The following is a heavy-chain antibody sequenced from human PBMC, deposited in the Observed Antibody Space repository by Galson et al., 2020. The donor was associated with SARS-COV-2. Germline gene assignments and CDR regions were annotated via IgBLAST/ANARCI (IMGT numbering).Heavy chain of an antibody. D-gene: IGHD2-21*01. V-gene: IGHV3-53*05. J-gene: IGHJ4*02. Sequence: METGGSLRLSCAASGFSVSSKYMSWVRQAPGKGLEWVSVIYYDGSTNYADSVRGRFTISRDTSKNTVYLQMNSLRAEDTAVYYCVRDDVTAPYGYWGQGTLVTVFS. CDR2: IYYDGST. CDR3: VRDDVTAPYGY. CDR1: GFSVSSKY.